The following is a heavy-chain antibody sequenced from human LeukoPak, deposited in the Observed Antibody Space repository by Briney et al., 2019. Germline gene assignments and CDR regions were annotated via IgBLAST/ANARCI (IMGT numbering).Heavy chain of an antibody. Sequence: GASVKVSCKASGGTFSSYAISWVRQAPGQGLEWMGRIIPILGIANYAQKFQGRVTITADKSTSTAYMELSSLRSEDTAVYYCARVPRYCSGGSCYSGVYWFDPWGQGTLVTVSS. J-gene: IGHJ5*02. CDR2: IIPILGIA. CDR3: ARVPRYCSGGSCYSGVYWFDP. D-gene: IGHD2-15*01. V-gene: IGHV1-69*04. CDR1: GGTFSSYA.